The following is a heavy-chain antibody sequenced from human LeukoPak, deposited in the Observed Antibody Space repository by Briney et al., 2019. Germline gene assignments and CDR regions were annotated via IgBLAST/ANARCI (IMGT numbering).Heavy chain of an antibody. J-gene: IGHJ4*02. V-gene: IGHV4-39*02. D-gene: IGHD5-18*01. CDR1: VGSVTSSRSY. CDR3: ATPNGFSYGFFDS. Sequence: SETLSLTCTVSVGSVTSSRSYWGWIRQSPVKGLEWIGSFYFGGSTYYNPSLKSRVSISLDTSKNHFFLNLTSVTAADTAVYYCATPNGFSYGFFDSWGQGILVTVSS. CDR2: FYFGGST.